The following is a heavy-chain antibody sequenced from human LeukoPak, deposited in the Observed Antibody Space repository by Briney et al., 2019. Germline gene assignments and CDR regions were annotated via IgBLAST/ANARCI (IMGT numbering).Heavy chain of an antibody. CDR3: ARSYSDYVHFDY. CDR1: GFTLSSYW. D-gene: IGHD5-12*01. V-gene: IGHV3-7*01. Sequence: GGSLRLSCAASGFTLSSYWMSWVRQAPGKGLEWVANIKQDGSEKYYVDSVKGRFTISRDNAKNSLYLQMNSLRAEDTAVYYCARSYSDYVHFDYWGQGTLVTVSS. J-gene: IGHJ4*02. CDR2: IKQDGSEK.